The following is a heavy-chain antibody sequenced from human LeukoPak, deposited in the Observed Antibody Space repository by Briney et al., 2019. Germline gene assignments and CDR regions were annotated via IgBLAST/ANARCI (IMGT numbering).Heavy chain of an antibody. D-gene: IGHD2-15*01. CDR1: GGSISTSSYY. V-gene: IGHV4-39*07. CDR2: IFYSGST. CDR3: ARAMGYCSGGSCRNYYYYMDV. J-gene: IGHJ6*03. Sequence: SETLSLTCTVSGGSISTSSYYWGWVRQPPGKGLEWIGNIFYSGSTYYSPSLKSRVTISLDTSRNQFSLKLSSVTAADTAVYYCARAMGYCSGGSCRNYYYYMDVWGKGTTVTVSS.